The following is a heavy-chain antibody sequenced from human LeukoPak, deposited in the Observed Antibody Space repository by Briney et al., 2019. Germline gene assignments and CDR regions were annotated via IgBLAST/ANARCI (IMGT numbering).Heavy chain of an antibody. Sequence: SETLSLTCTVSGDSISGYYWSWIRQPPGKGLECIGYTYTTGSTTYNPSLKSRVTISVDTSKNQFSLKLSSVIAADTAVYYCARNYYDSSGYYIDQFYFDYWGQGTLVTVSS. CDR1: GDSISGYY. V-gene: IGHV4-4*09. CDR3: ARNYYDSSGYYIDQFYFDY. D-gene: IGHD3-22*01. J-gene: IGHJ4*02. CDR2: TYTTGST.